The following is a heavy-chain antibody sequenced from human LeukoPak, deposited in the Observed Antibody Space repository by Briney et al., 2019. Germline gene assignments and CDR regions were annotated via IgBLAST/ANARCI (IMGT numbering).Heavy chain of an antibody. CDR3: VKTGGDYVWGSYIH. V-gene: IGHV3-74*01. CDR1: GFTFSLYW. CDR2: INGDGSST. D-gene: IGHD3-16*01. J-gene: IGHJ4*02. Sequence: GGSLRFSCAASGFTFSLYWMHWVRQAPGKGLVWVSRINGDGSSTIYADSVKGRFTISRDSSKNTLYLQMSSLRPEDTAVYYCVKTGGDYVWGSYIHWGQGTLVTVSS.